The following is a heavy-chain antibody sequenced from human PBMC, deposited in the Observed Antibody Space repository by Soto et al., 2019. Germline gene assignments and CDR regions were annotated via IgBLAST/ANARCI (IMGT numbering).Heavy chain of an antibody. J-gene: IGHJ4*02. CDR3: ARHRLQWLAETPLDY. CDR2: IYYSGST. Sequence: KASETLSLTCSVSGASIYNGGYYWSWIRQPPGKGLEWIGYIYYSGSTNYNPSLKSRVTMSVDTSKSQFSLNLRSVTAADTAVYYCARHRLQWLAETPLDYWGQGTLVTVSS. CDR1: GASIYNGGYY. V-gene: IGHV4-61*08. D-gene: IGHD6-19*01.